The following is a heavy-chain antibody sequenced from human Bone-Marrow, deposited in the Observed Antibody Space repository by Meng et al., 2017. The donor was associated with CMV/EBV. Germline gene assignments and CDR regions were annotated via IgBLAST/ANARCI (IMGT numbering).Heavy chain of an antibody. CDR3: ARMHYRTGAGLNLYYYYGMDV. CDR2: ISSSGSTI. J-gene: IGHJ6*02. Sequence: GGSLRLSCAASGFTFSDYYMSWIRQAPGKGLEWVSYISSSGSTIYYADSVKGRFTISRDNAKNSLYLQMNSLRAEDTAVYYCARMHYRTGAGLNLYYYYGMDVWGQGTTVTVSS. CDR1: GFTFSDYY. V-gene: IGHV3-11*01. D-gene: IGHD1-14*01.